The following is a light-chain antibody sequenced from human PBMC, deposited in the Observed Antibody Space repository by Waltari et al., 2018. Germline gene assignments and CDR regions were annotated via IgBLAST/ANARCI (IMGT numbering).Light chain of an antibody. CDR2: QVT. V-gene: IGLV2-23*02. CDR3: CSYAGSSSVL. J-gene: IGLJ2*01. Sequence: QSALTQPAPVSGSPGQSITISCTGTSSAFGGYNLVSWYQQHPGKAPKHMIYQVTKRPSGVSNRFAGSKSGNTASLTISGLQAEDDADYYCCSYAGSSSVLFGGGTKLTVL. CDR1: SSAFGGYNL.